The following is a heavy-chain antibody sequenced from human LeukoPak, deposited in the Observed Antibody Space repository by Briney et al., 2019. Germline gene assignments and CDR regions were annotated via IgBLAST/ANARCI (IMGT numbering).Heavy chain of an antibody. CDR1: GFTFSDYY. D-gene: IGHD3-3*01. V-gene: IGHV3-11*01. Sequence: GGSLRLSCAASGFTFSDYYMSWIRQAPGKGLEWVSYISSSGSTIYYADSVKGRFTISRDNAKNSLYLQMNSLRAEDTAVYYCARDAGIFGVVIIGRWFDPWGQGTLVTVSS. J-gene: IGHJ5*02. CDR3: ARDAGIFGVVIIGRWFDP. CDR2: ISSSGSTI.